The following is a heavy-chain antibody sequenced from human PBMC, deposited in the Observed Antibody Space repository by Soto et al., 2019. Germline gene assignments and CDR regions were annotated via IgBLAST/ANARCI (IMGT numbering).Heavy chain of an antibody. CDR3: AGQTFTIAAASYGRSNWFDP. V-gene: IGHV4-39*01. CDR2: IYFTGNT. D-gene: IGHD6-25*01. J-gene: IGHJ5*02. CDR1: GGSITSSSHF. Sequence: SETLSLTCSASGGSITSSSHFWGWVRQPPGKRLEWIGTIYFTGNTYYTPSLKSRLTMSIDTSKNEFSLRLNSVTAADTAVYYCAGQTFTIAAASYGRSNWFDPWGPGTLVTVSS.